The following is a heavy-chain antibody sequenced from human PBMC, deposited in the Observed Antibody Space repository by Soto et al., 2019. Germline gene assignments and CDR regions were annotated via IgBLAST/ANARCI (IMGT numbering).Heavy chain of an antibody. CDR2: VYSSGAT. J-gene: IGHJ4*02. CDR1: GGSINSYW. Sequence: SETLSLTCSVSGGSINSYWWSWIRQPAGKGLEWIGRVYSSGATDYNPSLNSRATLSVETSKNQFSLKLSSVTAADTAVYYCARDIGSYAYGEGYWGQGIQVTVSS. CDR3: ARDIGSYAYGEGY. V-gene: IGHV4-4*07. D-gene: IGHD3-10*01.